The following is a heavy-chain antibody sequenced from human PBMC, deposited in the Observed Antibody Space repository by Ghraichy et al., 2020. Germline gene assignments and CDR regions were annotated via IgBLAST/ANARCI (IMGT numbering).Heavy chain of an antibody. V-gene: IGHV4-59*08. Sequence: GALSLTCTVSGGSISSYYWSWIRQPPGKGLEWIGYIYYSGSTNYNPSLKSRVTISVDTSKNQFSLKLSSVTAADTAVYYCARALSSVAGTSGFDYWGQGTLVTVSS. CDR1: GGSISSYY. J-gene: IGHJ4*02. CDR3: ARALSSVAGTSGFDY. D-gene: IGHD6-19*01. CDR2: IYYSGST.